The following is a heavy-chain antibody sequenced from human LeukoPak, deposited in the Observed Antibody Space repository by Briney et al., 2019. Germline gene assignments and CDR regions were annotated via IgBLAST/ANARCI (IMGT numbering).Heavy chain of an antibody. Sequence: EASVKVSCKSSGYTFTSYYMYWVRQAPGQGLEWVALINPSGGSTNYAQKFQGRVTMTRDMSTSTVYLEVDSLRSEDTAVYYCARVPSGCWFDPWGQGTLVTVSS. CDR3: ARVPSGCWFDP. D-gene: IGHD3-10*01. V-gene: IGHV1-46*01. CDR1: GYTFTSYY. J-gene: IGHJ5*02. CDR2: INPSGGST.